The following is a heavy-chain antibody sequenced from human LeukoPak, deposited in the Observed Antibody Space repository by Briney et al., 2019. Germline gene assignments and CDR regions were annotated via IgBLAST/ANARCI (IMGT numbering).Heavy chain of an antibody. V-gene: IGHV3-74*01. Sequence: PGGCVKLSCAASVNDWMHWFRKAPGNGLVWVSHINGDGSWTTYADSVKGRFTISKDNAKNTVYLQMNNLRAEDTAVYYCVSFYETYWGRGTLVTVSS. CDR3: VSFYETY. J-gene: IGHJ4*02. CDR2: INGDGSWT. CDR1: VNDW. D-gene: IGHD2-2*01.